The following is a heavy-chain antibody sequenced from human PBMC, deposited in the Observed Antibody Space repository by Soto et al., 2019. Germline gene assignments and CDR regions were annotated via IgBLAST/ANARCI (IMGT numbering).Heavy chain of an antibody. Sequence: QVQLVESGGGVVQPGRSLRLSCAASGFTFSTSVMHWVRQAPGEGLEWVAVISYDGSNKYYSDSVKGRFTISRDTSKNTLYLQMNSLRAEDTAVYYCARQGGYCSGGSCFYYYYYGMDVWGQGTTVTVSS. J-gene: IGHJ6*02. CDR2: ISYDGSNK. CDR1: GFTFSTSV. CDR3: ARQGGYCSGGSCFYYYYYGMDV. D-gene: IGHD2-15*01. V-gene: IGHV3-30*03.